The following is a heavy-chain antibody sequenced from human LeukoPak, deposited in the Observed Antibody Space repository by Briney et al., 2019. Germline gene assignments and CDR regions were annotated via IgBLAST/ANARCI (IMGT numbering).Heavy chain of an antibody. V-gene: IGHV7-4-1*02. D-gene: IGHD3-16*01. CDR2: IHPRTGNP. CDR3: ARALDSLGGLSLPDF. J-gene: IGHJ4*02. Sequence: GASVKVSCKASGYSFTNYAMNWVRQAPGQGLEFVGWIHPRTGNPAYAQGFSGRFVFSLDTSVTTTYLQISDLKAEDTAVYFCARALDSLGGLSLPDFWGQGTLVTVSS. CDR1: GYSFTNYA.